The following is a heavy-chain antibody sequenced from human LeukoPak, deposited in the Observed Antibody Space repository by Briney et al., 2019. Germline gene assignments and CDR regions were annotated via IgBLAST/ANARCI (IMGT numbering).Heavy chain of an antibody. Sequence: GGSLRLSCAASGFTFSSYSMNWVRQAPGKGLEWVSSISSSSSYIYYADSVKGRFTISRDNAKNSLYLQMNSLRAEDTAVYYCVRGQLEPLGYYYYMDVWGKGTTVTVSS. CDR3: VRGQLEPLGYYYYMDV. CDR2: ISSSSSYI. V-gene: IGHV3-21*01. CDR1: GFTFSSYS. D-gene: IGHD1-1*01. J-gene: IGHJ6*03.